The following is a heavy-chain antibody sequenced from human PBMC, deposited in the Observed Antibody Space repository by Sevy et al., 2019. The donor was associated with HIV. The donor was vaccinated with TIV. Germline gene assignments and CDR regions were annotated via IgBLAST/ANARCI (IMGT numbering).Heavy chain of an antibody. CDR1: GYTFTSYY. CDR2: INPSDAST. CDR3: ARDHTVIGSGWYGAFDI. D-gene: IGHD6-13*01. V-gene: IGHV1-46*01. J-gene: IGHJ3*02. Sequence: ASVKVSCKASGYTFTSYYMHWVRQAPGQGLEWMGIINPSDASTSYAQRFQGRVTMTRDTSTSTVYMELSSLRSEDTAVYYCARDHTVIGSGWYGAFDIWGQGTMVTVSS.